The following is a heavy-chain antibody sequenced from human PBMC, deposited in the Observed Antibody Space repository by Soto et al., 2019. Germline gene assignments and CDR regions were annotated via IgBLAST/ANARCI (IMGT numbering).Heavy chain of an antibody. D-gene: IGHD6-19*01. CDR2: ISGGGGT. V-gene: IGHV3-23*01. Sequence: EVQLLESGGGLVQPGGSLRLSCVASGFTFSTYAMSWVRQAPGKGLEWVSGISGGGGTHYADSVKGRFTISRDNSKNTLHLQMNSLRDEDTATYYCARLPISSAWFDFDYWGQGTLVTVSS. CDR1: GFTFSTYA. CDR3: ARLPISSAWFDFDY. J-gene: IGHJ4*02.